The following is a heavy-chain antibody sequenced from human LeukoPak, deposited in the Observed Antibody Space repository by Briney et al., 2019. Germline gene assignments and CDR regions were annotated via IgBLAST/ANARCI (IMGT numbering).Heavy chain of an antibody. D-gene: IGHD3-22*01. CDR2: INPNSGGT. J-gene: IGHJ4*02. CDR1: GYTFTGYY. Sequence: ASVKVSCKASGYTFTGYYMHWVRQAPGQGLEWMGRINPNSGGTNYAQKFQGRVTMTRDTSISTAYMELSRLRSDDTAVYYCARAYDSSGYYYAYWAQVTLVTVSS. V-gene: IGHV1-2*06. CDR3: ARAYDSSGYYYAY.